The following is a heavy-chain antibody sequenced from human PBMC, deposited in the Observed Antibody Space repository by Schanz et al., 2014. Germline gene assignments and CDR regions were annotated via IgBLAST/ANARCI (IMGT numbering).Heavy chain of an antibody. D-gene: IGHD3-16*01. V-gene: IGHV3-11*01. Sequence: VQLVESEGGLVQPGGSLRLSCEGSGFRFRDYYMSWIRQAPGKGLEWISKISDSGRTIVYADSMKGRFTISRDNAKNSLYLQVNRLRAEDTAVYYCAREGLGADYWGQGTLVTVSS. CDR3: AREGLGADY. J-gene: IGHJ4*02. CDR1: GFRFRDYY. CDR2: ISDSGRTI.